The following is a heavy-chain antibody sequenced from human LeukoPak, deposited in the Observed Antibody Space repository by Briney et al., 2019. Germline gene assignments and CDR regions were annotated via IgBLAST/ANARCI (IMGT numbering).Heavy chain of an antibody. CDR1: GYTFTTFY. CDR2: INPNTGGT. CDR3: ARVFRGGAKMCYKRFPAFAP. J-gene: IGHJ5*01. V-gene: IGHV1-2*02. Sequence: WASVKVSCKASGYTFTTFYMHWLRQVPGQGPEWMGWINPNTGGTSYAQRFQGRITVSADTSSNTAYMALTGLTSDDTAVSYCARVFRGGAKMCYKRFPAFAPWGEGTLVTVSS. D-gene: IGHD2-21*01.